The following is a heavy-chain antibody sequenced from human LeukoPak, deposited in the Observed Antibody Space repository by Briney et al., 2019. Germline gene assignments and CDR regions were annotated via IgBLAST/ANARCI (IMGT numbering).Heavy chain of an antibody. D-gene: IGHD6-19*01. V-gene: IGHV3-33*01. CDR3: ARDPLRGSGWYGFDY. J-gene: IGHJ4*02. CDR2: MWYDGSNK. CDR1: GFTFSSYG. Sequence: GRSLTLSCAASGFTFSSYGMLWVRQAPGKGLEWVAVMWYDGSNKYYADSVKGRFTISRDNSKNTLYQQMNGLRAEDTAVYYCARDPLRGSGWYGFDYWGQGALVTAS.